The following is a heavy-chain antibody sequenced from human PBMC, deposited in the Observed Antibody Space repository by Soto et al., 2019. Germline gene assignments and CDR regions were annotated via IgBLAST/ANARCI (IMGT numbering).Heavy chain of an antibody. CDR1: GFTFSSYA. V-gene: IGHV3-23*04. J-gene: IGHJ4*02. D-gene: IGHD2-2*01. CDR3: AKGVGTLVVPAASQDY. Sequence: EVQLVESGGGLVQPGGSLRLSCAASGFTFSSYAMSWVRQAPGKGLEWVSAISGSGGSTYYADSVKGRFTISRDNSKNTLYLQMNSLRAEDTAVYYCAKGVGTLVVPAASQDYWGQGTLVTVSS. CDR2: ISGSGGST.